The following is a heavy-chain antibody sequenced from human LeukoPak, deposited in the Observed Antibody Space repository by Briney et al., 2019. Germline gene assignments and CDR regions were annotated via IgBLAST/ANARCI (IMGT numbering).Heavy chain of an antibody. CDR2: INDDGSLT. Sequence: PGGSLRLSCSAAGFTFRSHAMHWVRQAPGKGLEYVSTINDDGSLTYYADSVKGRFTISRDNSKNTVYLQMNNLRPDDSAVYHCLKGGGATMVPPKTRGQGTQVSVSS. V-gene: IGHV3-64D*08. CDR3: LKGGGATMVPPKT. J-gene: IGHJ4*02. CDR1: GFTFRSHA. D-gene: IGHD5-24*01.